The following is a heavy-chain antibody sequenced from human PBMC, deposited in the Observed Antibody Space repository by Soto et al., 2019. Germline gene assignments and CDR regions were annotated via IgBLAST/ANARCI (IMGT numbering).Heavy chain of an antibody. D-gene: IGHD1-26*01. CDR3: ASIVGATKTVDY. Sequence: GGSLRLSCAASGFTFSSNWMTWVRQAPGKGLEWVANIKEDGSQKSYLDSVKGRFTISRDNSKNSLYLQMNSLRAEDTAVYYCASIVGATKTVDYWGQGTLVTVSS. J-gene: IGHJ4*02. V-gene: IGHV3-7*05. CDR2: IKEDGSQK. CDR1: GFTFSSNW.